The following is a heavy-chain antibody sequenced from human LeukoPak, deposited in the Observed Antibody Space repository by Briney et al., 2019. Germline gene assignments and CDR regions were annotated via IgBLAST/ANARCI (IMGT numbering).Heavy chain of an antibody. J-gene: IGHJ3*02. CDR2: ISSSSSYI. D-gene: IGHD1-26*01. Sequence: GGSLRLSCAASGFTFSSYSMNWVRQAPGKGLEWVSSISSSSSYIYYADSVKGRFTISRENAKNSFYLQMNSLTAGDTAVYYCVRAHVGAGLAFDIWGQGTMVTVSS. V-gene: IGHV3-21*01. CDR3: VRAHVGAGLAFDI. CDR1: GFTFSSYS.